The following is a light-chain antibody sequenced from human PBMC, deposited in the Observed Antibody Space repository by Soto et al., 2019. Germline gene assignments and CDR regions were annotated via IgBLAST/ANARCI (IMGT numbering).Light chain of an antibody. CDR1: QSVSNY. J-gene: IGKJ1*01. Sequence: EIVLTQSPATLSMSPWERATLSCRASQSVSNYLAWYQQKPGQAPRLLIYEASNRASGIPARFSGSGSGTDFTLTISRLEPEDFAVYYCQQYGSSGTFGQGTKVDI. CDR2: EAS. V-gene: IGKV3-11*01. CDR3: QQYGSSGT.